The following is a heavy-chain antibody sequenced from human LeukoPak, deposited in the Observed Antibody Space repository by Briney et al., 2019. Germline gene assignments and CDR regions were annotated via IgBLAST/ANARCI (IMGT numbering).Heavy chain of an antibody. J-gene: IGHJ3*02. CDR1: GYTLTELS. Sequence: ASVKVSCKVSGYTLTELSMHWVRQAPGKGLEWMGGYDPEDGETIYAQKLQGRVTMTTDTATSTAYMELRSLRSDDTAVYYCARVPERSGYYPDAFDIWGQGTMVTVSS. CDR3: ARVPERSGYYPDAFDI. CDR2: YDPEDGET. D-gene: IGHD3-3*01. V-gene: IGHV1-24*01.